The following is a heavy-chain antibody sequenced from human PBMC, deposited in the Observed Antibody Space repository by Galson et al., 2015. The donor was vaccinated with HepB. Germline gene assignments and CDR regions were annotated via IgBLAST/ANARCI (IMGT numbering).Heavy chain of an antibody. CDR2: ISYDGSNK. V-gene: IGHV3-30-3*01. CDR3: ARSSYDYVWGSYPAGDY. D-gene: IGHD3-16*02. Sequence: SLRLSCAASGFTFSSYAMHWVRQAPGKGLERVAVISYDGSNKYYADSVKGRFTISRDNSKNTLYLQMNSLRAEDTAVYYCARSSYDYVWGSYPAGDYWGQGTLVTVSS. J-gene: IGHJ4*02. CDR1: GFTFSSYA.